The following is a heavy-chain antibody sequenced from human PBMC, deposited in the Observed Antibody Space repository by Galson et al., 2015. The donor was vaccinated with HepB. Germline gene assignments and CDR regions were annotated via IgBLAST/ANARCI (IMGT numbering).Heavy chain of an antibody. D-gene: IGHD3-3*01. V-gene: IGHV4-31*03. CDR3: ARGRRLRVFYYMDV. J-gene: IGHJ6*03. Sequence: QVQLQESGPGLVKPSETLSLTCTVSGGSISSGGYYWSWIRQHPGKGLEWIGYIYYSGSTYYNPSLKSRVTISVDTSKNQFSLKLSSVTAADTAVYYCARGRRLRVFYYMDVWGKGTTVTVSS. CDR1: GGSISSGGYY. CDR2: IYYSGST.